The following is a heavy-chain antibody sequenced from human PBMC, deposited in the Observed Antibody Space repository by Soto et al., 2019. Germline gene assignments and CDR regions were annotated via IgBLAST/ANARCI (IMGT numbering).Heavy chain of an antibody. CDR1: GFTFSSSG. J-gene: IGHJ4*02. V-gene: IGHV3-30*18. D-gene: IGHD3-10*01. CDR3: SKYYYGSGSYYNGPDY. CDR2: ISYDGGNK. Sequence: GGSLRLSCAASGFTFSSSGMHWVRQAPGKGLEWVAVISYDGGNKYYADSVKGRFTISRDNSKNTLYLQMNSLRAEDTAVYYCSKYYYGSGSYYNGPDYWGQGTLVTVSS.